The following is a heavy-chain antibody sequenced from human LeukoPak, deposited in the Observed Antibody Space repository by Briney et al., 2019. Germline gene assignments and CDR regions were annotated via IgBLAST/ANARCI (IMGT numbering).Heavy chain of an antibody. V-gene: IGHV4-4*07. CDR1: GGSISSYY. CDR2: IYTSGST. CDR3: ARVNPYYDSSGTLDY. J-gene: IGHJ4*02. Sequence: SETLSLTCTVSGGSISSYYWSWTRQPAGKGLEWIGRIYTSGSTNYNPSLKSRVTMSVDTSKNQFSLKLSSVTAADTAVYYCARVNPYYDSSGTLDYWGQGTLVTVSS. D-gene: IGHD3-22*01.